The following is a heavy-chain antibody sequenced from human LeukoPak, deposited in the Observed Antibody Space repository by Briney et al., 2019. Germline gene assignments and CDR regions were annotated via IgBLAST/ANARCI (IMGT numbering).Heavy chain of an antibody. D-gene: IGHD6-6*01. Sequence: ASVTVSCKASGYTFTTYAMNWVRQAPGHGLEWMGWINTNTGNPTYAQGFTGRFVFSLDTSVSTAYLQISSLKAEDTAVYYCAREGVYSSSSHYFDYWGQGTLVTVSS. CDR2: INTNTGNP. V-gene: IGHV7-4-1*02. CDR3: AREGVYSSSSHYFDY. CDR1: GYTFTTYA. J-gene: IGHJ4*02.